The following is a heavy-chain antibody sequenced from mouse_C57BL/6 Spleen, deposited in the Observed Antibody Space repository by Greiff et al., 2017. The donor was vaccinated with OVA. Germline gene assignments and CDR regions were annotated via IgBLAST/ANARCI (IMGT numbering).Heavy chain of an antibody. CDR1: GYTFTSYW. J-gene: IGHJ2*01. Sequence: QVQLQQPGAELVKPGASVKMSCKASGYTFTSYWITWVKQRPGQGLEWIGDIYPGSGSTNYNEKFKSKATLTVDTSSSTAYMQLSSLTSEDSAVYYCAREGGYYGSSYADYWGQGTTLTVAS. CDR3: AREGGYYGSSYADY. CDR2: IYPGSGST. V-gene: IGHV1-55*01. D-gene: IGHD1-1*01.